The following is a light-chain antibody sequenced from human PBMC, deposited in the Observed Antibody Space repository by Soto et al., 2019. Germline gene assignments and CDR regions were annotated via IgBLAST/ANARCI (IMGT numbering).Light chain of an antibody. V-gene: IGKV3-20*01. CDR3: QQYGSSALT. CDR2: GTS. Sequence: EIVLTQSPGTLSLSPGERATLSCRASQSVSSSYLVWYQQRPGQPPRLLIYGTSNRAAGSPDSFTGTGSGTDVTLTIDRLEPEDSAVYYCQQYGSSALTFGGGTKVEIK. J-gene: IGKJ4*01. CDR1: QSVSSSY.